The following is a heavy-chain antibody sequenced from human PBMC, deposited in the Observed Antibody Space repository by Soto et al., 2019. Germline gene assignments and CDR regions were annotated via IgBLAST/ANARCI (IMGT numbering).Heavy chain of an antibody. J-gene: IGHJ3*02. V-gene: IGHV3-7*02. CDR2: IKQDGSEK. CDR1: GFTFSSYW. Sequence: PGGSLRLSCAASGFTFSSYWMSWVRQAPGKGLEWVANIKQDGSEKYYADSVKGRFTISRDNSKNTLYLQMNSLRAEDTAVYYCARVTLRKPDAFDIWGQGTMVTVSS. D-gene: IGHD2-21*02. CDR3: ARVTLRKPDAFDI.